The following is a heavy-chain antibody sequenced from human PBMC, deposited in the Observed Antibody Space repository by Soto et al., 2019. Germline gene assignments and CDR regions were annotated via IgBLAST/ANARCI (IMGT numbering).Heavy chain of an antibody. CDR3: VHVSPYARDWYGGTEYFQH. J-gene: IGHJ1*01. D-gene: IGHD3-10*01. CDR1: GFSLTTPGVG. V-gene: IGHV2-5*01. CDR2: IFWNDDK. Sequence: QITLKESGPTLVNPTQTLTLTCTFSGFSLTTPGVGVGWVRQPPGKALEWLALIFWNDDKRYSPSLKRRLTITKDNTSNTVVLAVTSMDPGDTATYYCVHVSPYARDWYGGTEYFQHWGQGTLVTVSS.